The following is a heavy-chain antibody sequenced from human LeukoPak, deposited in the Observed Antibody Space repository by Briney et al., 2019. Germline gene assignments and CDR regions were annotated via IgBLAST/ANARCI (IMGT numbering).Heavy chain of an antibody. CDR2: INTNTGNP. D-gene: IGHD5-18*01. Sequence: ASVKVSCKASGYTFTSYAMNWMRQAPGQGLEWMGWINTNTGNPTYAQGFTGRFVFSLDTSVSTAYLQISSLKAEDTAVYYCARGSLWLRGVRPYDYWGQGTLVTVSS. J-gene: IGHJ4*02. V-gene: IGHV7-4-1*02. CDR1: GYTFTSYA. CDR3: ARGSLWLRGVRPYDY.